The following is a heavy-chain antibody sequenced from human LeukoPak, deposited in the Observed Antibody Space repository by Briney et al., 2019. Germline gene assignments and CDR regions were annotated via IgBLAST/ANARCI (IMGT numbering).Heavy chain of an antibody. CDR1: GFTFSSYA. CDR3: IAAAGDNYYYYGMDV. J-gene: IGHJ6*04. D-gene: IGHD6-13*01. Sequence: GGSLRLSCSASGFTFSSYAMHWVRQAPGKGLEYVSAISSNGGSTYYADSVKGRFTISRDNSKYTLYLQMSSLRAEDTAVYYCIAAAGDNYYYYGMDVWGKGTTVTVSS. CDR2: ISSNGGST. V-gene: IGHV3-64D*06.